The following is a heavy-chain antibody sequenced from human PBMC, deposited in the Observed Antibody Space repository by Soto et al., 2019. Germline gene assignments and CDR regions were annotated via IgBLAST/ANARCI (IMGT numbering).Heavy chain of an antibody. D-gene: IGHD6-19*01. V-gene: IGHV3-15*07. J-gene: IGHJ6*02. CDR1: GFTFSNAW. Sequence: GGSLRLSCAASGFTFSNAWMNWVRQAPGKGLEWVGRIKSKTDGGTTDYAAPVKGRFTISRDDSKNTLYLQMNSLKTEDTAVYYCTTDALYSSGWSVFEDYYYGMDVWGQGTTVTVSS. CDR2: IKSKTDGGTT. CDR3: TTDALYSSGWSVFEDYYYGMDV.